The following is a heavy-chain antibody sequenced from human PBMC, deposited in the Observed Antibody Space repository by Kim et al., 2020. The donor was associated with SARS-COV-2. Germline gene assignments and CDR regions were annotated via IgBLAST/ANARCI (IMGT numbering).Heavy chain of an antibody. CDR3: ARVQDYGDYAYYYYYGMDV. CDR1: GFTFSSYW. D-gene: IGHD4-17*01. CDR2: INSDGSST. Sequence: GGSLRLSCAASGFTFSSYWMHWVRQAPGKGLVWVSRINSDGSSTSYADSVKGRFTISRDNAKNTLYLQMNSLRAEDTAVYYCARVQDYGDYAYYYYYGMDVWGQGTTVTVSS. V-gene: IGHV3-74*01. J-gene: IGHJ6*02.